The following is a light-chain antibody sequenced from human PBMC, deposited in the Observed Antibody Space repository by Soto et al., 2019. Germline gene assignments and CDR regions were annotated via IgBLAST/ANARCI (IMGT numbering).Light chain of an antibody. V-gene: IGKV3-11*01. CDR1: QSVSSY. Sequence: EIVLTQSPATLSLSPGERATLSCRASQSVSSYLAWYPQKPGQAHRLLIYDSSNRAAGIPARFSGSGSGTDFTLTISSLEPEDFAVYYGQQRSNWPRTFGQGTKVEIK. CDR2: DSS. CDR3: QQRSNWPRT. J-gene: IGKJ1*01.